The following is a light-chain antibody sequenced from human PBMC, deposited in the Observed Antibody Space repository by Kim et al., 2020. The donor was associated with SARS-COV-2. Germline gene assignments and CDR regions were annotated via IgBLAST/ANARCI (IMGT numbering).Light chain of an antibody. CDR3: QSYDSSLSGYV. J-gene: IGLJ1*01. CDR2: ANS. Sequence: QSVLTQPPLVSGAPGQRVTISCTGSSSNLGAGYDVNWYQQLPGTVPKLLIYANSNRPSGVPGRFSGPKSGSSASLAITGLQAEDETDYYCQSYDSSLSGYVFGTGTKVTVL. V-gene: IGLV1-40*01. CDR1: SSNLGAGYD.